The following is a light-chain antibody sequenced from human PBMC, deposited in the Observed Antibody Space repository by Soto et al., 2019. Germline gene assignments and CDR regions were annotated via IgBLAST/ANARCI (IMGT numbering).Light chain of an antibody. CDR3: AAWDDSLNGVV. CDR2: SNN. V-gene: IGLV1-44*01. Sequence: QPVLTQPPSASGTPGQRVTISCSGSRSNIGNNPVNWYRQLPGSAPKLLIYSNNQRPSGVPDRFSGSKSGTSASLAISGLQSEDEADYYCAAWDDSLNGVVFGGGTKVTVL. J-gene: IGLJ2*01. CDR1: RSNIGNNP.